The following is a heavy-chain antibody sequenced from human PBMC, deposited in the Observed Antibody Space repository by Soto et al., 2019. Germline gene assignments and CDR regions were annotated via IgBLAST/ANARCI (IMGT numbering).Heavy chain of an antibody. CDR2: IYSSGST. V-gene: IGHV4-59*01. CDR3: AATPRY. J-gene: IGHJ4*02. D-gene: IGHD2-15*01. Sequence: QVQLQESGPGLVKPSETLSLTCTVSGGSISSYYWNWIRQPPGKGLEWIGYIYSSGSTNYNPSLRGXXTMSRDTSKNQVSLNVTSVTAAATAVYYCAATPRYWGQGRLVTVSS. CDR1: GGSISSYY.